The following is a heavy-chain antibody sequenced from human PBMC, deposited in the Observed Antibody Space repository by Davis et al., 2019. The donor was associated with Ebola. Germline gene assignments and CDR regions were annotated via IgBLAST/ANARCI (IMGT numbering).Heavy chain of an antibody. Sequence: MPSETLSLTCAVSGGSISSSNWWRWVRQPPGKGLECIGEIYHSGSTNYNPSLKSRVTISVDKSKNQFSLKLSSVTAADTAVYYCARESFTAVGLVWGQGTLVTVSS. J-gene: IGHJ4*02. CDR2: IYHSGST. CDR1: GGSISSSNW. V-gene: IGHV4-4*02. CDR3: ARESFTAVGLV. D-gene: IGHD2-2*03.